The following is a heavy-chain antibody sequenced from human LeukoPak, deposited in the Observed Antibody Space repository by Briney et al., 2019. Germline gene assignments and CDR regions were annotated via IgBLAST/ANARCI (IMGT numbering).Heavy chain of an antibody. Sequence: GESLKISCKGSGYSFTSYWISWVRQMPGKGLEWMGRIDPSDSYTNYSPSFQGHVTISADKSISTAYLQWSSLKASDTAMYYCAGGRVVPAAMAWFDPWGQGTLVTVSS. CDR2: IDPSDSYT. V-gene: IGHV5-10-1*01. J-gene: IGHJ5*02. CDR1: GYSFTSYW. CDR3: AGGRVVPAAMAWFDP. D-gene: IGHD2-2*01.